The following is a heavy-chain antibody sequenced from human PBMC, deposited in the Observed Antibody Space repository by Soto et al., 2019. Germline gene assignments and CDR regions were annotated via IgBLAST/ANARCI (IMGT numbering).Heavy chain of an antibody. CDR3: ARDVWASGSGSHYNNWFDP. D-gene: IGHD3-10*01. CDR1: GFTFSSSP. CDR2: IGTSSTYI. Sequence: EVQLVESGGGLVQPGGSLRLSCAASGFTFSSSPMNWLRQAPGKGLEWVSYIGTSSTYIHYADSVKGRFTISRDDAKNSLYLQMDSLRDEDTAVYYCARDVWASGSGSHYNNWFDPWGQGTLVSVSS. V-gene: IGHV3-48*02. J-gene: IGHJ5*02.